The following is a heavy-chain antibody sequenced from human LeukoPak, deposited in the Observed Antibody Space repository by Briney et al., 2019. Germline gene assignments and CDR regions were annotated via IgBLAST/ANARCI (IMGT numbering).Heavy chain of an antibody. J-gene: IGHJ3*02. Sequence: SETLSLTCTVSGGSISSSSYYWGWIRQPPGKGLEWIGSIYYSGSTYYNPSLKSRVTISVDTSKNQFSLKLSSVTAADTAVYYCATPWQQLVPYGAFDIWGQGTMVTVSS. V-gene: IGHV4-39*07. CDR1: GGSISSSSYY. CDR3: ATPWQQLVPYGAFDI. D-gene: IGHD6-13*01. CDR2: IYYSGST.